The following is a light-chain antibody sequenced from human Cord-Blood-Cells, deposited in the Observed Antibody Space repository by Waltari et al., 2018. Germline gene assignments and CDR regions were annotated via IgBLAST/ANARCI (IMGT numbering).Light chain of an antibody. V-gene: IGLV3-19*01. J-gene: IGLJ1*01. Sequence: SSELTQDPAVSVALGQTVRITCHGDSLRSYYASWYQQKPGQAPVLVMYGKNNRPSRIPDRFAGSSSGNTASLTIAGAQAEEEADYYCNSRDSSGNHVFGTGTKVTVL. CDR3: NSRDSSGNHV. CDR2: GKN. CDR1: SLRSYY.